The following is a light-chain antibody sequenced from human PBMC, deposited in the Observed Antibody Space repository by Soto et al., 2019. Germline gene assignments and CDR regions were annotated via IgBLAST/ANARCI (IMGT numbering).Light chain of an antibody. V-gene: IGLV2-14*01. J-gene: IGLJ1*01. CDR1: SGDIGSYNC. CDR2: EVT. Sequence: HSALTQPASVSGSPRQSITISCTGTSGDIGSYNCVSWYQQHPGKAPKLIIYEVTDRSSGVSNRYSGAKSVDTASVMITGLQAEDEPEYCRTPCTKNIMRACGVGSETKV. CDR3: TPCTKNIMRACG.